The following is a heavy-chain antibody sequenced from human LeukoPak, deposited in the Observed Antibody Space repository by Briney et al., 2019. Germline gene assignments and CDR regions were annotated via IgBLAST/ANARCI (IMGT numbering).Heavy chain of an antibody. CDR3: ATERQKYFDY. Sequence: GGSLRLSCAASGFTFDDYSMHWVRQAPGKGLEWVSLITWDGGSTFYADSVKGRFTISRDNSKNSLYLQMNSLRTEDTALYYCATERQKYFDYWGQGTLVTVSS. CDR1: GFTFDDYS. CDR2: ITWDGGST. V-gene: IGHV3-43*01. J-gene: IGHJ4*02.